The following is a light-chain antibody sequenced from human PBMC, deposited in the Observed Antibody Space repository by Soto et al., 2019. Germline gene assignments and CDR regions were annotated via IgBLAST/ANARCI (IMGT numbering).Light chain of an antibody. CDR2: AAS. V-gene: IGKV1-27*01. CDR1: QGITNS. Sequence: DIQMTQSPSSLSASVGDRVTITCRASQGITNSLAWYQQKPGKGPTLLIYAASTLQSGVPSRFSGSGSGTDFTLTISSLQPEDVATYYCQKYKSAPYTVGPGTKVDIK. CDR3: QKYKSAPYT. J-gene: IGKJ3*01.